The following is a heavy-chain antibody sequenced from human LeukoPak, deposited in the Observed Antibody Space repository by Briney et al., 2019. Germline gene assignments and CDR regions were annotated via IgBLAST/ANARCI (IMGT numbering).Heavy chain of an antibody. J-gene: IGHJ4*02. V-gene: IGHV4-30-2*01. CDR2: IYHSGST. Sequence: SQTLSLTCAVSGGSISSGGYSWRWIRQPPGKGLEWIGYIYHSGSTYYNPSLKSRVTISVDRSKNQFSLKLSSVTAADTAVYYCARAEAVAASALSGFDYWGQGTLVTVSS. CDR3: ARAEAVAASALSGFDY. D-gene: IGHD6-19*01. CDR1: GGSISSGGYS.